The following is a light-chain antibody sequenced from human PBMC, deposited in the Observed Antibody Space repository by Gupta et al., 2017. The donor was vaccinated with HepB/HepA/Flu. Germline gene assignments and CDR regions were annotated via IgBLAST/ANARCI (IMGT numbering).Light chain of an antibody. V-gene: IGLV1-44*01. J-gene: IGLJ2*01. Sequence: SVPTQPPSPSGTTGHRVTISGTGSSSNIGSNTGNWYRQLPGTAPKRLIYNKNQRPAVVPDRFSGSNSVTAASLAISGLQAEDEADYYCATGDDSPLSGVFGGGTKLTVL. CDR2: NKN. CDR1: SSNIGSNT. CDR3: ATGDDSPLSGV.